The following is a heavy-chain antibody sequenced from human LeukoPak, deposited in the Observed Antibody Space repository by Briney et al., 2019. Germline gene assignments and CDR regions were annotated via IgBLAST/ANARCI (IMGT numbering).Heavy chain of an antibody. V-gene: IGHV3-66*01. CDR3: ACSGPYSNGGVMTDY. CDR1: GFTVSSNY. D-gene: IGHD6-19*01. Sequence: PAGALRLSCAASGFTVSSNYMSWVRQAPGKGLEWVSIIYRDGNTNYADAVKGRFTISRDNSKNTLSLQMNSLRAEDTAVYYCACSGPYSNGGVMTDYWGQGTLVTVSS. J-gene: IGHJ4*02. CDR2: IYRDGNT.